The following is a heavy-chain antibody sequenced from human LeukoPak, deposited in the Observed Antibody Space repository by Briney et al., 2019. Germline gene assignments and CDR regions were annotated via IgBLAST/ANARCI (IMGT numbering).Heavy chain of an antibody. J-gene: IGHJ4*02. D-gene: IGHD3-22*01. V-gene: IGHV4-34*01. CDR1: GGSFSGYY. CDR2: INHSGST. CDR3: AAQNHYYDSSGYYRLFDY. Sequence: SETLSLTCAVYGGSFSGYYWSWIRQPPGKGLEWIGEINHSGSTNYNPSLKSRVTISVDTSKNQFSLKLSSVTAADTAVYYCAAQNHYYDSSGYYRLFDYWGQGTLVTVSS.